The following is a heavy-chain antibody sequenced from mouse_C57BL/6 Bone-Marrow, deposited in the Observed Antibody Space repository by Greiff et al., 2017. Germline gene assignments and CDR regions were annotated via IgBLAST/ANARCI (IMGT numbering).Heavy chain of an antibody. CDR1: EYEFPSHD. V-gene: IGHV5-2*03. CDR3: ARQGPDWYFDV. J-gene: IGHJ1*03. D-gene: IGHD3-3*01. Sequence: EVKVEESGGGLVQPGESLKLSCESNEYEFPSHDMSWVRKTPEKRLELVAAINSDGGSTYYPDTMERRFIISRDNTKKTLYLQMSSLRSEDTALYYCARQGPDWYFDVWGTGTTVTVSS. CDR2: INSDGGST.